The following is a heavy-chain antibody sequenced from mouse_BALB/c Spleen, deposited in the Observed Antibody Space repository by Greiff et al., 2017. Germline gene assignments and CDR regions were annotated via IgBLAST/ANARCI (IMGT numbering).Heavy chain of an antibody. J-gene: IGHJ4*01. D-gene: IGHD2-4*01. CDR1: GYTFTNYW. CDR3: AREGVYYDYDVRYYYAMDY. Sequence: VQLQQSGAELVRPGTSVKISCKASGYTFTNYWLGWVKQRPGHGLEWIGDIYPGGGYTNYNEKFKGKATLTADTSSSTAYMQLSRLTSEDSAVYFCAREGVYYDYDVRYYYAMDYWGQGTSVTVSS. CDR2: IYPGGGYT. V-gene: IGHV1-63*02.